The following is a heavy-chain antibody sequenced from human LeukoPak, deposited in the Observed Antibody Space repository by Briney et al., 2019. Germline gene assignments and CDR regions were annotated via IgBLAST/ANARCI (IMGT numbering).Heavy chain of an antibody. V-gene: IGHV4-34*01. CDR1: GGSFSGHY. Sequence: SETLSLTCAVFGGSFSGHYWTWIRQPPGKGLEWIGEINHSGGTNYNPSLKSRVIISVDTSKNQFSLKLSSLTAADTAVYYCARPTSWVNYFDPWGQGTLVTASS. CDR2: INHSGGT. CDR3: ARPTSWVNYFDP. D-gene: IGHD1-7*01. J-gene: IGHJ5*02.